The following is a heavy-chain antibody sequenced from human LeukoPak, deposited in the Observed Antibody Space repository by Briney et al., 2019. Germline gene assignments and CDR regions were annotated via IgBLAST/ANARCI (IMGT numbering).Heavy chain of an antibody. J-gene: IGHJ4*02. Sequence: ASVKVSCKASGYTFTSYDINWVRQATGQGLEWMGWMNPNSGNTGYAQKFQGRVTITRNTSISTAYMELSSLRSEDTAVYYCVVPHYAFWSGYFNYWGQGTLVTVSS. CDR2: MNPNSGNT. CDR3: VVPHYAFWSGYFNY. D-gene: IGHD3-3*01. CDR1: GYTFTSYD. V-gene: IGHV1-8*03.